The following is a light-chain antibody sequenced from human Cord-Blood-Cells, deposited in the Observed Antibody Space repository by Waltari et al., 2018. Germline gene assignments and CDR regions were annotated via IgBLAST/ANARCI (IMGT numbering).Light chain of an antibody. V-gene: IGLV3-25*03. CDR3: ESADSSGTYPV. CDR2: KDS. J-gene: IGLJ3*02. CDR1: ALPKQY. Sequence: SSELTQPPSVSVSPGQTARLTCSGDALPKQYAYWYQQKPGQAPVLVLYKDSERPSGVPGRVSGSSSGTTVTLTISGGQAEDEADYFCESADSSGTYPVFGGGTKLTVL.